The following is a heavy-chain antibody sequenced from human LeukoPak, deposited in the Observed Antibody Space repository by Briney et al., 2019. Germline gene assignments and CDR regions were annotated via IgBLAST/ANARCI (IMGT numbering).Heavy chain of an antibody. CDR1: GVSISSSY. CDR2: IYSSGST. D-gene: IGHD3-16*01. Sequence: SETLSLTCTVSGVSISSSYWSWVRQPPGEGLEWLGDIYSSGSTNYNPSLRSRVTISIDTSKNQFSLKLNSVTAADTAVYYCARETSQKGAHYMDVWGKGTTVTISS. CDR3: ARETSQKGAHYMDV. J-gene: IGHJ6*03. V-gene: IGHV4-59*01.